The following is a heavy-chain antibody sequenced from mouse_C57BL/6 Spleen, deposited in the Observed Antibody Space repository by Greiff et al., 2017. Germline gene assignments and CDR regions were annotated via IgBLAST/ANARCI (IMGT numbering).Heavy chain of an antibody. CDR2: IDPNSGGT. J-gene: IGHJ1*03. CDR3: ARSRGGSSYDWYFDV. Sequence: QVQLQQPGAELVKPGASVKLSCKASGYTFTSYWMHWVKQRPGRGLEWIGRIDPNSGGTKYNEKFKSKATLTVDKPSSTAYMQLSSLTSEDSAVYDCARSRGGSSYDWYFDVWGTGTTVTVSS. CDR1: GYTFTSYW. D-gene: IGHD1-1*01. V-gene: IGHV1-72*01.